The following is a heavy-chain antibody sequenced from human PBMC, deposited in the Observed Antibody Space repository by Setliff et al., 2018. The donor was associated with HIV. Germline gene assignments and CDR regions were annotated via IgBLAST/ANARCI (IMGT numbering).Heavy chain of an antibody. J-gene: IGHJ4*02. D-gene: IGHD3-10*01. CDR2: IYHSGST. CDR3: ARDHGSGSYYPYY. CDR1: GYSISSGYY. V-gene: IGHV4-38-2*02. Sequence: SETLSLTCAVSGYSISSGYYWGWIRQPPGKGLEWIGSIYHSGSTYYNPSLKSRVTISVDTSKNQFSLKLSSVTAADTAVYYCARDHGSGSYYPYYWGQGTLVTVPQ.